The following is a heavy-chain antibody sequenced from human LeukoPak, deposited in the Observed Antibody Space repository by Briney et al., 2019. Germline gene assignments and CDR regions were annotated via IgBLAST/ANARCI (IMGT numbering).Heavy chain of an antibody. D-gene: IGHD3-10*01. V-gene: IGHV1-24*01. CDR1: GYTLPQLY. CDR3: ASVRGVAFDI. J-gene: IGHJ3*02. CDR2: FHSEDDET. Sequence: ATVKVFCNVCGYTLPQLYMQWVRQPCRKGLEWMGGFHSEDDETIYAQTIQDRASMTEDTSTDTAYMELSSVRSEGTAVYCCASVRGVAFDIWGQGTMVTVSS.